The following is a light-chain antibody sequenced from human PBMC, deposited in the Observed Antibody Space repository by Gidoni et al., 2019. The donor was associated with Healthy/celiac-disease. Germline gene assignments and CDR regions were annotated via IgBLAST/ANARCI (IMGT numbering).Light chain of an antibody. CDR2: GAS. V-gene: IGKV3-20*01. CDR3: QQYGSSPRT. CDR1: QSVSSSY. Sequence: EIVLTQSPGTLSLSPGERATLSCRASQSVSSSYLAWYQQKPGQAPRLLIYGASSRATGIQDRFIGSVSGTDFTLTISRLEPEDFAVYYCQQYGSSPRTFGPGTKVEIK. J-gene: IGKJ1*01.